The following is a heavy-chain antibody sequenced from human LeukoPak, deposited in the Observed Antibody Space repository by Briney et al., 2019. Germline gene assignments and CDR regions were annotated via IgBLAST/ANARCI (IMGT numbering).Heavy chain of an antibody. CDR2: INTDGSIT. Sequence: GGSLRLSCAASGFSFSSYWMNWVRQAPGKGLVWVSRINTDGSITNYADSAKGRFTISRDNDKKTLYLQMNSLRAEDTAVYYCAKGSLGAFDIWGQGTMVTVSS. D-gene: IGHD1-26*01. CDR1: GFSFSSYW. V-gene: IGHV3-74*01. CDR3: AKGSLGAFDI. J-gene: IGHJ3*02.